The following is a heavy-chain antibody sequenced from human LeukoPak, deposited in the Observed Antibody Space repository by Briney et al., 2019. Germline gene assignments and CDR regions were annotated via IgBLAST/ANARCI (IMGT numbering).Heavy chain of an antibody. CDR1: GYTFTGYY. CDR2: INPNSGGT. D-gene: IGHD2-2*01. CDR3: AREKVRQSGMDV. V-gene: IGHV1-2*06. Sequence: ASVKVSCKASGYTFTGYYMHWVRQAPGQGLEWMGRINPNSGGTNYAQKFQGRVTMTRDTSISTAYMELSRLRSDDTAVYYCAREKVRQSGMDVWGQGTTVTVSS. J-gene: IGHJ6*02.